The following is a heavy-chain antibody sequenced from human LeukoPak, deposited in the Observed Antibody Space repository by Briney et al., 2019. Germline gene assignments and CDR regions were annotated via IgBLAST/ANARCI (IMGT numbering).Heavy chain of an antibody. CDR2: INHSGST. D-gene: IGHD3-22*01. CDR3: ARFDYYDSSGYWDY. J-gene: IGHJ4*02. CDR1: GGSFSGYY. Sequence: PSETLSLTCAAYGGSFSGYYWSWIRQPPGKGLEWIGEINHSGSTNYNPSLKSRVTISVDTSKNQFSLKLSSVTAADTAVYYCARFDYYDSSGYWDYWGQGTLVTVSS. V-gene: IGHV4-34*01.